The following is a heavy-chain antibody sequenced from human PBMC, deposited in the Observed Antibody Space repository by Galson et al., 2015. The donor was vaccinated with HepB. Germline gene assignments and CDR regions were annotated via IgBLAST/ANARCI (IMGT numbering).Heavy chain of an antibody. CDR1: GFTFSSYS. V-gene: IGHV3-21*01. Sequence: SLRLSCAASGFTFSSYSMNWPRQAPGKGLEWVSSISSSSSYIYYADSVKGRFTISRDNAKNSLYLQMNSLRAEDTAVYYCARGEGSSDHRWFDPWGQGTLVTVSS. J-gene: IGHJ5*02. CDR3: ARGEGSSDHRWFDP. CDR2: ISSSSSYI. D-gene: IGHD6-6*01.